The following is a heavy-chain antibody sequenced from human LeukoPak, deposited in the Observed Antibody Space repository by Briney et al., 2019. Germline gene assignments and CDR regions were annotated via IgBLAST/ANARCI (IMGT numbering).Heavy chain of an antibody. V-gene: IGHV4-38-2*02. Sequence: SETLSLTCTVSDYSISSGYGYYWGWIRQPPGKGLEWIGNIYHSGITYYNHFNSSLKSRVTISIDTSKNQFSLKLSSLSVADTAVYYCARWYYYESRRWFDPWGQGTLVTVSS. CDR3: ARWYYYESRRWFDP. CDR2: IYHSGIT. D-gene: IGHD3-22*01. J-gene: IGHJ5*02. CDR1: DYSISSGYGYY.